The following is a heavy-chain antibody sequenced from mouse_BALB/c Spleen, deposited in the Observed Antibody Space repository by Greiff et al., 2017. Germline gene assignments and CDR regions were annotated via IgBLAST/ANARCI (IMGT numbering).Heavy chain of an antibody. CDR2: INPSTGYT. CDR1: GYSFTTYC. V-gene: IGHV1-7*01. CDR3: ARSNYYGSSLYGMDY. D-gene: IGHD1-1*01. Sequence: VQLQQSGAELAKPGASVKMSCKASGYSFTTYCMHWVKQRPGQGLEWIGYINPSTGYTEYNPKFKDKATLTADKSSSTAYMQLSSLTSEDSAVYYCARSNYYGSSLYGMDYWGQGTSVTVSS. J-gene: IGHJ4*01.